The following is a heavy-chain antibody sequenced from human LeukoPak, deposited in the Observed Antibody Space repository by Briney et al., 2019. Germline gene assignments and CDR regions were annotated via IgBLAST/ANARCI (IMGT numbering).Heavy chain of an antibody. J-gene: IGHJ5*02. CDR2: ISTHNGNT. D-gene: IGHD1-1*01. V-gene: IGHV1-18*01. CDR1: GYTSSNYG. Sequence: ASVNVSFKSSGYTSSNYGISWMRQAPGQGLEWMGWISTHNGNTNYAPKFQGRVTMTTDKSTSTTYMELRSLTSDDTAVYYCARDVPGSIGTTARFDPWGQGTLVTVSS. CDR3: ARDVPGSIGTTARFDP.